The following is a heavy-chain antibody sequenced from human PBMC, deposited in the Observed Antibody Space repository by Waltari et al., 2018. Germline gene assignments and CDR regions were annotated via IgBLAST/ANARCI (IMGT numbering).Heavy chain of an antibody. Sequence: EVQLLESGGGLVQPGGSLRLSCAASVFTISSDAMSWVRQAPGKGLEWVSAVSGSGGSTYYADSVKGRFTISRDNSKNTLYLQMNSLRAEDTAVYYCAKEGSGYSYADYWGQGTLVTVSS. CDR3: AKEGSGYSYADY. CDR1: VFTISSDA. J-gene: IGHJ4*02. V-gene: IGHV3-23*01. D-gene: IGHD5-18*01. CDR2: VSGSGGST.